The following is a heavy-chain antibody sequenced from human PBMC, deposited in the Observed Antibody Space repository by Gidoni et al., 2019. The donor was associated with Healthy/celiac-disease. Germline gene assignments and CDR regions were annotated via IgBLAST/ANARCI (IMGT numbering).Heavy chain of an antibody. CDR1: DGALSSGNW. Sequence: QVSGPGLVKTSWTLSFTCAVSDGALSSGNWWSWVRQPPGKGLEWIGVIYHSGSTNYNPSLKSRVPISVDKSKNKFSLKLRSVTAADAAVYYCARGSMVQGAYYYYMDVWGKGTTVTVSS. D-gene: IGHD3-10*01. CDR3: ARGSMVQGAYYYYMDV. J-gene: IGHJ6*03. CDR2: IYHSGST. V-gene: IGHV4-4*02.